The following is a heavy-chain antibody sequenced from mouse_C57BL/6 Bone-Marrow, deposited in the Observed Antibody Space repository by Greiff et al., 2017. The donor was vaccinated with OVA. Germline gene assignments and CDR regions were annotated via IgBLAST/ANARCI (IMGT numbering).Heavy chain of an antibody. Sequence: VQLQQSGAELARPGASVKLSCKASGYTFTSYGIRWVKQRPGQGLAWIGEINPRSGNTYYNEKFKGKAIMTADKSSSTAYMELRSLTSEDSAVYCGAELSYYAMDYWGQGTSVTVSS. D-gene: IGHD4-1*01. CDR3: AELSYYAMDY. CDR1: GYTFTSYG. V-gene: IGHV1-81*01. CDR2: INPRSGNT. J-gene: IGHJ4*01.